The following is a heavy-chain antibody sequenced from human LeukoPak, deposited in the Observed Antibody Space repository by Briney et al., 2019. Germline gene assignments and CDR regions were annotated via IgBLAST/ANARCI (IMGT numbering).Heavy chain of an antibody. J-gene: IGHJ4*02. CDR3: ASFYDSSGYYHLDY. Sequence: ASVKVSCKVSGYTLTELSMHWVRQAPGKGLEWMGGFDPEDGETIYAQKFQGRVTMTEDTSTDTAYMELSSLRSEDTAVYYCASFYDSSGYYHLDYWGQGTLVTVSS. CDR2: FDPEDGET. V-gene: IGHV1-24*01. D-gene: IGHD3-22*01. CDR1: GYTLTELS.